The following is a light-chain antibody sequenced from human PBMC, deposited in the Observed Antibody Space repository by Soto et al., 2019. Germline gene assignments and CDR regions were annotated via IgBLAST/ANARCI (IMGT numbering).Light chain of an antibody. CDR1: SSDVGGYNY. CDR3: SSYTSSRGGV. V-gene: IGLV2-14*01. Sequence: QSVLTQPASVSGSPGQSITISCTGTSSDVGGYNYVSWYQQHPGKAPKLMIYEVSNRPSGVSNRFSGSKSGNTASLTISGLQAEDEADYYCSSYTSSRGGVFGTGTKVTVL. J-gene: IGLJ1*01. CDR2: EVS.